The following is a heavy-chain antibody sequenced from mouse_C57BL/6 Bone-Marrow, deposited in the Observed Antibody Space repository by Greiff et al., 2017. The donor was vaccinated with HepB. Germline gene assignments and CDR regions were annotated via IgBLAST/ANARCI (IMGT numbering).Heavy chain of an antibody. V-gene: IGHV5-12*01. D-gene: IGHD1-1*01. CDR2: ISNGGGST. J-gene: IGHJ4*01. Sequence: DVMLVESGGGLVQPGGSLKLSCAASGFTFSDYYMYWVRQTPEKRLEWVAYISNGGGSTYYPDTVKGRFTISRDNAKNTLYLQMSRLKSEDTAMYYCARITTVVALYAMDYWGQGTSVTVSS. CDR1: GFTFSDYY. CDR3: ARITTVVALYAMDY.